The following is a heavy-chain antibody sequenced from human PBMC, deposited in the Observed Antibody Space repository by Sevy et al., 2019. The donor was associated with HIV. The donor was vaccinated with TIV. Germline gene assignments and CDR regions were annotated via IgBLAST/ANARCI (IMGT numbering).Heavy chain of an antibody. CDR2: IYSGGNT. CDR1: EFTVSSKY. D-gene: IGHD2-2*01. CDR3: ATTSSTLYYYALDV. Sequence: GGSLRLSCAASEFTVSSKYMSWVRQAPGKGLEWVSVIYSGGNTYYVDSVKGRFTISRDISKNTLYLQMNSLRAEDTAIYYCATTSSTLYYYALDVWGQGTTVTVSS. J-gene: IGHJ6*02. V-gene: IGHV3-53*03.